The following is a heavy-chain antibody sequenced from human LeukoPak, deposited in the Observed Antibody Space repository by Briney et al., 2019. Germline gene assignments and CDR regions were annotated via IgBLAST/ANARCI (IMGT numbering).Heavy chain of an antibody. D-gene: IGHD1-26*01. V-gene: IGHV4-30-2*01. J-gene: IGHJ4*02. CDR1: GGSISSGGYY. CDR3: AGGAWVFLSY. Sequence: SETLSLTCTVSGGSISSGGYYWSWIRQPPGKGLEWIGYIYHSGSTYYNPSLKSRVTISVDRSKNQFSLKLSSVTAADTAVYYCAGGAWVFLSYWGQGTLVTVSS. CDR2: IYHSGST.